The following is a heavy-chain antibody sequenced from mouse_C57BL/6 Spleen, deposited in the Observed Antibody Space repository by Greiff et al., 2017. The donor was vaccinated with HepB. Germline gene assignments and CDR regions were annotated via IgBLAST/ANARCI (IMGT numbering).Heavy chain of an antibody. CDR1: GFTFNTYA. J-gene: IGHJ3*01. Sequence: EVQGVESGGGLVQPKGSLKLSCAASGFTFNTYAMHWVRQAPGKGLEWVARIRSKSSNYATYYADSVKDRFTISRDDSQSMLYLQMNNLKTEDTAMYYCVRDQSNGAWFAYWGQGTLVTVSA. CDR2: IRSKSSNYAT. D-gene: IGHD2-5*01. CDR3: VRDQSNGAWFAY. V-gene: IGHV10-3*01.